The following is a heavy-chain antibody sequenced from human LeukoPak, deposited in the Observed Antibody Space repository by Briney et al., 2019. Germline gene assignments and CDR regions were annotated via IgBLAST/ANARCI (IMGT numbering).Heavy chain of an antibody. J-gene: IGHJ5*02. V-gene: IGHV4-39*01. CDR2: IYYSGST. CDR1: GGSISSSGYY. D-gene: IGHD1-26*01. CDR3: ARHEYSGSYYGLSWFDP. Sequence: SETLSLTCTVSGGSISSSGYYWGWIRQPPGKGLEWIASIYYSGSTYYNPSLKSRVTISVDTSKNQLSLKLSSLTAADTAVHYCARHEYSGSYYGLSWFDPWGQGTLVTVSS.